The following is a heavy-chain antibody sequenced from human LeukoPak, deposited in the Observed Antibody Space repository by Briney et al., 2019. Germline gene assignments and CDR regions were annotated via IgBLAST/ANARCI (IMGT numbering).Heavy chain of an antibody. D-gene: IGHD5-18*01. V-gene: IGHV3-23*01. CDR3: AKRLLYSYGPGFDY. CDR2: ISLGTSDT. Sequence: PGGSLRLSCAASGFTFSNYAMSWVRQAPGKGLEWVSGISLGTSDTYCADSVKGRFTISRDNSRTTLYLQMNSLRAEDTAVYYCAKRLLYSYGPGFDYWGQGTLVTVSS. CDR1: GFTFSNYA. J-gene: IGHJ4*02.